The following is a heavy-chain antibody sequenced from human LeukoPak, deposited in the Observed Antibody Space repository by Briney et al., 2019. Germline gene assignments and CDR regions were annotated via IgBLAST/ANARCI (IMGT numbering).Heavy chain of an antibody. Sequence: PGRSLRLSCAASGFTFSNYGMHWVRQAPGKGLEWVAVIWHDGSKKYYADSVKGRFTISRDSSENTLYLQMNSLRAEDTAVYYCARESSGYYIGHWGQGTLVTVSS. V-gene: IGHV3-33*01. CDR3: ARESSGYYIGH. D-gene: IGHD3-3*01. J-gene: IGHJ4*02. CDR1: GFTFSNYG. CDR2: IWHDGSKK.